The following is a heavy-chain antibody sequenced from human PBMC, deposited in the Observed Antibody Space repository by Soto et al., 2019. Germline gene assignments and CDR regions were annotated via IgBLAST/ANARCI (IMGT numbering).Heavy chain of an antibody. CDR2: TYYRSKWYN. J-gene: IGHJ6*02. D-gene: IGHD6-19*01. V-gene: IGHV6-1*01. CDR1: GDSVSSNSAA. Sequence: SQTLSLTCAISGDSVSSNSAAWNWIRQSPSRGLEWLGRTYYRSKWYNDYAVSVKSRITINPDTSKNQFSLQLNSVTPEDTAVYCCARAGIAVAGTPPYYYCGMDVWGQGTTVTVSS. CDR3: ARAGIAVAGTPPYYYCGMDV.